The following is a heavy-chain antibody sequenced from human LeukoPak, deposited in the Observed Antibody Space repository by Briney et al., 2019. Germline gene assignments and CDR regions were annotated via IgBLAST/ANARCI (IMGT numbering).Heavy chain of an antibody. D-gene: IGHD4-23*01. CDR1: GGSFSGYY. Sequence: PSETLSLTCAVYGGSFSGYYWSWIRQPPGKGLGWIGEINHSGSTNYNPSLKSRVTISVDTSKNQFSLKLSSVTAADTAVYYCARGRATVVSYWYFDLWGRGTLVTVSS. V-gene: IGHV4-34*01. CDR2: INHSGST. CDR3: ARGRATVVSYWYFDL. J-gene: IGHJ2*01.